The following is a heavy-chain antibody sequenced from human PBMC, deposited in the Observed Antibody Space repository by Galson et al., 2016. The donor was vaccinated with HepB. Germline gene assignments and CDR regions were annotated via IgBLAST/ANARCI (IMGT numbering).Heavy chain of an antibody. D-gene: IGHD6-19*01. Sequence: SVKVSCKASGGIFRNYALNWVRQAPGQGLEWMGGVIPLFGSPIYAQKFQGRVTISADESTSTSFMELRTLRSEDTALYYCATGMTVAGTGYYYGIDVWGQGTTVTVSS. CDR3: ATGMTVAGTGYYYGIDV. CDR1: GGIFRNYA. CDR2: VIPLFGSP. J-gene: IGHJ6*02. V-gene: IGHV1-69*13.